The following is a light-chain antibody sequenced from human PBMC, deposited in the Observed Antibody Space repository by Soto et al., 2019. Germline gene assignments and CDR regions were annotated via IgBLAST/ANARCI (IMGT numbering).Light chain of an antibody. J-gene: IGKJ3*01. CDR2: AAS. CDR3: QKYNSATPFT. V-gene: IGKV1-27*01. CDR1: QGMSNY. Sequence: DSHMTQSPSSLSASLLDRVTITCRASQGMSNYLAWYQQKPGKVPKLLIYAASTLQSGGPSRFSGSGSGTDFTLTISSLQPEDVATYYCQKYNSATPFTFGPGNKVDIK.